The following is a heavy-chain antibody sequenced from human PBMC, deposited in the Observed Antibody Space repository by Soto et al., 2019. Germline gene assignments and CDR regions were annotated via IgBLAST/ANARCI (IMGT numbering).Heavy chain of an antibody. CDR2: INQDGSER. CDR1: GFTFSTYW. Sequence: VQLVESGGGLVQPGGSLRLPCAASGFTFSTYWMTWVRQPPGKGLEWVASINQDGSERYYVDSVRGRFTISRENAKNSLYLQMNRLRAEDTAVYYCVCGGNFFVYWGQGTLVTVSP. D-gene: IGHD3-16*01. J-gene: IGHJ4*02. V-gene: IGHV3-7*01. CDR3: VCGGNFFVY.